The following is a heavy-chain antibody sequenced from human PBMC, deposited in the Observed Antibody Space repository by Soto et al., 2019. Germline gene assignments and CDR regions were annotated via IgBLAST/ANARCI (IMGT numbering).Heavy chain of an antibody. CDR3: ARNLRGSNVLTDWFDP. J-gene: IGHJ5*02. Sequence: KPSETLSLTCAVSGGSISNENWWTWVRQSPKKGLEWIGEVYHSGSINYNPSLKSRVTISVDKSKNQFSLKVKSVTAADTAIYYCARNLRGSNVLTDWFDPWGQGTLVTVSS. V-gene: IGHV4-4*02. CDR2: VYHSGSI. D-gene: IGHD2-15*01. CDR1: GGSISNENW.